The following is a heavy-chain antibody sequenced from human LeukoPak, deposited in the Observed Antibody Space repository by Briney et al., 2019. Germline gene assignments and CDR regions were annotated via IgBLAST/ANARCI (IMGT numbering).Heavy chain of an antibody. CDR1: GFTVSSNY. CDR2: IYSGGST. J-gene: IGHJ4*02. Sequence: GGSLRLSCAASGFTVSSNYMSWVRQAPGKGLEWVSVIYSGGSTYYADSVKGRFTISRDSSKNTLYLQMNSLRAEDTAVYYCARDQFAFGLFDCWGQGTLVTVSS. CDR3: ARDQFAFGLFDC. D-gene: IGHD3/OR15-3a*01. V-gene: IGHV3-53*01.